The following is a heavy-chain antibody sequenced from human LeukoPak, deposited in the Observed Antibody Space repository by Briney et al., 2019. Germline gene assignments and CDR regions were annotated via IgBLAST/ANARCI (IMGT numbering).Heavy chain of an antibody. Sequence: GRSLRLSCAASGFTFSSYGMHWVRQAPGKGLEWVAVIWYDGSNKYYADSVKGRFTISRDNSKNTLYLQMNSLRAEDTAVYYCARMPMVRAPGIDYWGQGTLVTVSS. D-gene: IGHD3-10*01. CDR2: IWYDGSNK. J-gene: IGHJ4*02. V-gene: IGHV3-33*01. CDR1: GFTFSSYG. CDR3: ARMPMVRAPGIDY.